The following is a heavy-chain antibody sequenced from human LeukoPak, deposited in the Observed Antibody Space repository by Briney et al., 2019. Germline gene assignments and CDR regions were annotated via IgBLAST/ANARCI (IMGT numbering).Heavy chain of an antibody. CDR3: ARDTVTMTTVVTAI. D-gene: IGHD4-23*01. Sequence: GGSLRLSCAASGFTFSSYAMHWVRQAPGKGLEWVAVISYDGSNKYYADSVKGRFTISRDNSKNTLYLQMNSLRAEDTAVYYCARDTVTMTTVVTAIWGQGTMVTVSS. CDR1: GFTFSSYA. V-gene: IGHV3-30*04. CDR2: ISYDGSNK. J-gene: IGHJ3*02.